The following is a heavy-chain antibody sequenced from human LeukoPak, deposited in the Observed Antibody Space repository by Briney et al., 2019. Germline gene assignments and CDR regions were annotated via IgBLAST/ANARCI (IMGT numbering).Heavy chain of an antibody. J-gene: IGHJ6*03. CDR3: ARPSPRGWHHYYYMDV. Sequence: SETLSLTCTVSGGSISSSSYYWGWIRQPPGKGLEWIGSIYYSGSTYYNPSLKSRVTISVDTSKNQFSLKLSSVTAADTAVYYCARPSPRGWHHYYYMDVWGKGTTVTVS. V-gene: IGHV4-39*01. CDR2: IYYSGST. D-gene: IGHD6-19*01. CDR1: GGSISSSSYY.